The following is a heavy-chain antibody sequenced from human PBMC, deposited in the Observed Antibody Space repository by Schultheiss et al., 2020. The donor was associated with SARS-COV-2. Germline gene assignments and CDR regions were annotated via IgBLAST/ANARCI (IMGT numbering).Heavy chain of an antibody. V-gene: IGHV3-48*03. D-gene: IGHD3-3*01. J-gene: IGHJ4*02. CDR2: ISSSGSTI. Sequence: GGSLRLSCAASGFTFRSFEMNWVRQAPGKGLEWISYISSSGSTIYFVDSVKGRFTISRDNAKNSLVLQMNSLRAEDTGVYFCARDLRFLEWLFDYWGQGTLVTVSS. CDR1: GFTFRSFE. CDR3: ARDLRFLEWLFDY.